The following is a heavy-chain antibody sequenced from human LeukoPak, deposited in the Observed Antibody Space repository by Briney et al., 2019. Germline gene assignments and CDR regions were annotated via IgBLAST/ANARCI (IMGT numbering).Heavy chain of an antibody. CDR1: GGSISSYY. CDR3: ARGFLVAASDVFDI. J-gene: IGHJ3*02. V-gene: IGHV4-59*01. D-gene: IGHD2-15*01. CDR2: IYYSGST. Sequence: SETLSLTCTVSGGSISSYYWSWIRQPPGKGLEWIGYIYYSGSTNYNPSLKSRVTISVDTSKNQFSLKLSSVTAADTAVYYCARGFLVAASDVFDIWGQGTMVTVSS.